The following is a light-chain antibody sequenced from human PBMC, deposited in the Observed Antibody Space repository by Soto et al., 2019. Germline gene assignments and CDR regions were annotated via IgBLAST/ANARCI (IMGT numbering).Light chain of an antibody. Sequence: QSARSQPACVSFSPGQSITISRTGTSSTVGGFNVVSWYQQHPGKAPKVIIYEGIKRPSGISNRFSGSNSGSTASLTISGLQAEDEADYYCCSYVGATTYVFGTGTKVTVL. CDR3: CSYVGATTYV. J-gene: IGLJ1*01. CDR2: EGI. CDR1: SSTVGGFNV. V-gene: IGLV2-23*01.